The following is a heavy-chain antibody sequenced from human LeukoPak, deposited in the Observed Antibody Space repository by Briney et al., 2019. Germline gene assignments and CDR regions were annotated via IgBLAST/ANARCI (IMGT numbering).Heavy chain of an antibody. CDR2: IYHSGTTYSGST. CDR3: AREDGMGELLDYFDY. V-gene: IGHV4-39*07. CDR1: GASMSNYY. D-gene: IGHD1-26*01. Sequence: PSETLSLTCNVSGASMSNYYWVWIRQPPGKGLEWIGSIYHSGTTYSGSTYYNPSLKSRVTISLDTSKNQFSLKLSSVTAADTAVYFCAREDGMGELLDYFDYWGQGTLVTVSS. J-gene: IGHJ4*02.